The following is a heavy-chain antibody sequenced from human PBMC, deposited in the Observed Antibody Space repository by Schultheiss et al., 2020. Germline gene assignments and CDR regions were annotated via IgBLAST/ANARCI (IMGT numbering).Heavy chain of an antibody. V-gene: IGHV3-21*01. D-gene: IGHD1-26*01. J-gene: IGHJ3*02. CDR3: ARAKWELQYSAFDI. CDR1: GFTFSSYA. Sequence: GGSLRLSCAASGFTFSSYAMSWVRQAPGKGLEWVSSISSSSSYIYYADSVKGRFTISRDNAKNSLYLQMNTLRAEDTAVYYCARAKWELQYSAFDIWGQGTMVTVSS. CDR2: ISSSSSYI.